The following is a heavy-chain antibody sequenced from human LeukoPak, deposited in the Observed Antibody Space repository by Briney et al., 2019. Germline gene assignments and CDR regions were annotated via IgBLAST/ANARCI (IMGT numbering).Heavy chain of an antibody. D-gene: IGHD3-10*01. J-gene: IGHJ4*02. CDR3: VRATANGSGRAYDH. V-gene: IGHV4-34*01. CDR1: GGSISSYY. CDR2: IHHSGDT. Sequence: SETLSLTCTVSGGSISSYYWSWIRQPPGKRLEWIGEIHHSGDTNSNPSLKNRVTMSIDMSKNQFSLKVKSVTAADTAVYYCVRATANGSGRAYDHWAQGNLVPVSS.